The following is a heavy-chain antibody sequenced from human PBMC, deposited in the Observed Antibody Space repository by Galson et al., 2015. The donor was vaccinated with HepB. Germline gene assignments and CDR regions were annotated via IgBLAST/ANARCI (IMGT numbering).Heavy chain of an antibody. J-gene: IGHJ4*02. CDR3: ARDRHSSSSRGNDY. CDR2: IRYDGSNK. CDR1: GFTFSSYG. D-gene: IGHD6-6*01. V-gene: IGHV3-33*01. Sequence: SLRLSCAASGFTFSSYGMHWVRQAPGKGLEWVAVIRYDGSNKYYADSVKGRFTISRDNSKNTLYLQMNSLRAEDTAVYYCARDRHSSSSRGNDYWGQGTLVTVSS.